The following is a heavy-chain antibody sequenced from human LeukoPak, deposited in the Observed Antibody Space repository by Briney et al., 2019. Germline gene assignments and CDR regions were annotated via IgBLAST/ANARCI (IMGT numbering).Heavy chain of an antibody. V-gene: IGHV3-30*04. CDR2: ISYDGSNK. J-gene: IGHJ4*02. D-gene: IGHD6-19*01. CDR1: GFTFSNYA. CDR3: ARDSWQWLVLYYFDY. Sequence: GGSLRLSCAASGFTFSNYAMHWVRQAPGKGLEWVAVISYDGSNKYYADSVKGRFTISRDNSKNTLYLQMNSLRAEDTAVYYCARDSWQWLVLYYFDYWGQGTLVTVSS.